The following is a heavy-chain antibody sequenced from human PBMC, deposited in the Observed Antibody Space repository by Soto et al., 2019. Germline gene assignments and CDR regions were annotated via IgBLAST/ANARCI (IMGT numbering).Heavy chain of an antibody. D-gene: IGHD3-3*01. Sequence: GGSLRLSCAASGFTFSDYYMSWIRQAPGKGLEWVSYISSSGSTIYYADSVKGRFTISRDNAKNSLYLQMNSLRAEDTAVYYCAREKTDPTLYYDFWSGYYIHGPFDYWGQGTLVTVSS. V-gene: IGHV3-11*01. J-gene: IGHJ4*02. CDR1: GFTFSDYY. CDR3: AREKTDPTLYYDFWSGYYIHGPFDY. CDR2: ISSSGSTI.